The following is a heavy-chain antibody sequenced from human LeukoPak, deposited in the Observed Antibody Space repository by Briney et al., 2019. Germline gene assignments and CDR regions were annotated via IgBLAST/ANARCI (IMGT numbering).Heavy chain of an antibody. V-gene: IGHV1-69*05. D-gene: IGHD3-22*01. CDR2: IIPIFGTA. CDR3: ARSNYYDSSGYYPY. CDR1: GGTFSSYA. Sequence: SVKVSCKASGGTFSSYAISWVRQAPGQGLEWMGRIIPIFGTANYAKKFHGRLTITTHESTSTAYMELSSLRSEDTAVYYCARSNYYDSSGYYPYWGQGTLVTVSS. J-gene: IGHJ4*02.